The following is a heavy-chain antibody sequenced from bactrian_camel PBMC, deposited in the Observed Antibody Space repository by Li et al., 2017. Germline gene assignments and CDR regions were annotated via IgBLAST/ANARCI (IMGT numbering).Heavy chain of an antibody. CDR1: GLTFDDYP. J-gene: IGHJ4*01. CDR2: IRSDDSRT. Sequence: VQLVESGGGLVQPGGSLRLSCAASGLTFDDYPMIWVRQAPGKGLEWVSTIRSDDSRTYYADSVEGRFSVSIDNAKNILYLQMDNLKPEDTAMYYCAADRPRTRGGEIRCSESPSFDYWGQGTQVTVS. CDR3: AADRPRTRGGEIRCSESPSFDY. D-gene: IGHD1*01. V-gene: IGHV3S31*01.